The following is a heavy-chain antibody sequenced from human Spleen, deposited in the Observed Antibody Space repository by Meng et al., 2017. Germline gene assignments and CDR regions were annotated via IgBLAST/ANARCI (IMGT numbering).Heavy chain of an antibody. CDR1: GFTFSNYP. D-gene: IGHD3-10*01. CDR2: IGTTGADT. J-gene: IGHJ4*01. Sequence: EVQLVESGGGLIQPGGSLRLSCAASGFTFSNYPMAWVRQAPGKGLEWVSAIGTTGADTYYTDSVKGRFTVSRDNSERTLYLQMNSLRAEDTAVYYCAKFLRGGIGWPFDYWGHGTLVTVSS. CDR3: AKFLRGGIGWPFDY. V-gene: IGHV3-23*04.